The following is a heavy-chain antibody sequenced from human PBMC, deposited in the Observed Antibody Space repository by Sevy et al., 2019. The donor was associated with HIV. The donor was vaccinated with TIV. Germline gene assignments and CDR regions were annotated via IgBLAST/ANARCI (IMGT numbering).Heavy chain of an antibody. V-gene: IGHV3-9*01. CDR1: GFTFDDYA. CDR3: VKDKVDGDSGYGLFDF. J-gene: IGHJ4*02. CDR2: LSRHSGTI. D-gene: IGHD5-12*01. Sequence: GGSLRLSCAASGFTFDDYAMHWVRQAPGKGLEWVSGLSRHSGTIGYADAVKGRLTISRDNARNSLYQQMNSLRAEDTASYYYVKDKVDGDSGYGLFDFWGQGTLVTVSS.